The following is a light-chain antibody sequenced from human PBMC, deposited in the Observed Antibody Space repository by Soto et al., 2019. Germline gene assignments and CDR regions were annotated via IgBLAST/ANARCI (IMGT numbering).Light chain of an antibody. CDR1: QSIGNY. J-gene: IGKJ2*01. V-gene: IGKV1-39*01. Sequence: DIQMTQSPSSLSASVGDRVTITCRASQSIGNYLNWYQQKQRRAPELLFYAASSLQSGVPSRFSGSGSGTDFTLTISSLQPEDFATYYCQQSYSTPYTFGQGTKLEIK. CDR2: AAS. CDR3: QQSYSTPYT.